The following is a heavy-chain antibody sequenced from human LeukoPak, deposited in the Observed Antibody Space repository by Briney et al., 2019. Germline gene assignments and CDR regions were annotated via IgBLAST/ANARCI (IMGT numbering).Heavy chain of an antibody. J-gene: IGHJ4*02. CDR2: INPNSGGT. V-gene: IGHV1-2*02. CDR1: GYTFTGYY. Sequence: ASVKVSCKASGYTFTGYYMHWVRQAPGQGLEWMGWINPNSGGTNYAQKFQGRVTMTRDTSISTAYMELSRLRSDDTAVYYCATFMVRGVIIVGYWGQGTLVTVSS. CDR3: ATFMVRGVIIVGY. D-gene: IGHD3-10*01.